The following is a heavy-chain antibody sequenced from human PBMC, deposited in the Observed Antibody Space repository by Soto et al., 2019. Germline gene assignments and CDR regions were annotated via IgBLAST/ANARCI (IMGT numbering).Heavy chain of an antibody. V-gene: IGHV3-30*18. J-gene: IGHJ4*02. CDR1: GFTFSSYG. CDR2: ISYDGSNK. CDR3: AKRGFIGYYDSSGYFDY. Sequence: GGSLRLSCAASGFTFSSYGMHWVRQAPGKGLEWVAVISYDGSNKNYVDSVKGRFTISRDNSKNTLYLQMNSLRAEDTAVYYCAKRGFIGYYDSSGYFDYWGQGT. D-gene: IGHD3-22*01.